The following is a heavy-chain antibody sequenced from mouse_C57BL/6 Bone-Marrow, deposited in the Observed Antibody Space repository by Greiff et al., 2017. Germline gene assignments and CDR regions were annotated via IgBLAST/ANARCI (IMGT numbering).Heavy chain of an antibody. V-gene: IGHV1-9*01. CDR2: ILPGSGST. CDR3: ARWGWCSYAMHY. Sequence: QVQLKESGAELMKPGASVKLSCKATGYTFTGYWIEWVKQRPGHGLEWIGEILPGSGSTNYNEKFKGKATFTADTSSNNTYMQLSSLTTEDSAIYYWARWGWCSYAMHYWGQGTSVTVTS. D-gene: IGHD1-1*02. CDR1: GYTFTGYW. J-gene: IGHJ4*01.